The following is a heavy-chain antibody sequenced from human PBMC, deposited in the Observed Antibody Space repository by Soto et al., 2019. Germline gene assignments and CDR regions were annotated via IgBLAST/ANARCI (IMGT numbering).Heavy chain of an antibody. CDR3: ASRIAARRYYYYGMDV. CDR2: INHSGST. Sequence: SETLSLTCAVYGGSFSGYYWSWIHQPPGKGLEWIGEINHSGSTNYNPSLKSRVTISVDTSKNQFSLKLSSVTAADTAVYYCASRIAARRYYYYGMDVWGQGTTVTVSS. CDR1: GGSFSGYY. V-gene: IGHV4-34*01. D-gene: IGHD6-6*01. J-gene: IGHJ6*02.